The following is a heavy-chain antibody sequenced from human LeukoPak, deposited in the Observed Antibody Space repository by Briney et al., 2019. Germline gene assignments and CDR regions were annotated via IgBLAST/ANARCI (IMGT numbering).Heavy chain of an antibody. J-gene: IGHJ4*02. CDR1: GFTFSGYA. V-gene: IGHV3-74*01. CDR3: ARDVWGDRDSYFDS. CDR2: ISNGGSSA. Sequence: PGGSLRLSCAASGFTFSGYAMSWVRQVPGKGLVWVSRISNGGSSASYGDSVQGRFIVSRDNAQNTLYLQMNSLRAEDTAIYYCARDVWGDRDSYFDSWGQGTLVTVSS. D-gene: IGHD2-21*01.